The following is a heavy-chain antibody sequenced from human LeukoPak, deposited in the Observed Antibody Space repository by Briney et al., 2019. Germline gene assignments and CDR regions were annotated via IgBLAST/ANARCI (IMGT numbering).Heavy chain of an antibody. Sequence: SETLSLTCTVSGGSISSSSDYWGWIRQPPGKELEWIGSIYYSGSTYYNPSLKSRVTISVDTSKNQFSLKLSSVTAADTAVYSCARHSFSSGWKSFDYWGQGTLVTVSS. J-gene: IGHJ4*02. D-gene: IGHD6-19*01. V-gene: IGHV4-39*01. CDR1: GGSISSSSDY. CDR3: ARHSFSSGWKSFDY. CDR2: IYYSGST.